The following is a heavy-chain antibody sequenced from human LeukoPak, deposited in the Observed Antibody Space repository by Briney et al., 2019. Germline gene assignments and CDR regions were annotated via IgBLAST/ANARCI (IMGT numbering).Heavy chain of an antibody. CDR3: ATPDRTLRYFDWLLFLT. J-gene: IGHJ5*02. D-gene: IGHD3-9*01. Sequence: GGSLRLSCAASGFTFSSYAMSWVRQAPGKGLEWVSAISGSGGSTYYADSVKGRFTISRDNSKNTLYLQMNSLRAEDTAVYYCATPDRTLRYFDWLLFLTWGQGTLVTVSS. CDR1: GFTFSSYA. CDR2: ISGSGGST. V-gene: IGHV3-23*01.